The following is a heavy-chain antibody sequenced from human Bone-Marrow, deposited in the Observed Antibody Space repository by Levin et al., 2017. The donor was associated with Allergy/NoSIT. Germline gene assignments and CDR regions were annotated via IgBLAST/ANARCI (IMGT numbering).Heavy chain of an antibody. CDR2: IYSGGST. Sequence: SCAASGFTVSSNYMSWVRQAPGKGLEWVSVIYSGGSTYYADSVKGRFTISRDNSTNTLSLQMNSRRAEDTAVYYCARGGGPGGNLEVHDAFDIWGQGTMVTVSS. CDR1: GFTVSSNY. J-gene: IGHJ3*02. V-gene: IGHV3-53*01. D-gene: IGHD4-23*01. CDR3: ARGGGPGGNLEVHDAFDI.